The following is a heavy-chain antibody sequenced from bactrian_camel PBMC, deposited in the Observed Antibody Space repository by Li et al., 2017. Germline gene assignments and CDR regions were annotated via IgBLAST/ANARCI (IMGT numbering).Heavy chain of an antibody. Sequence: HVQLVESGGGWVQPGGSLRLSCAASGFTFSSYLMSWVRQAPGKGLEWVSSITNDGSRTYYADSVKGRFTISRDNAKNTLALEMNNLAPEDTAVYYCAADREYYAGSGYTPQAWGQGTQVTVS. D-gene: IGHD1*01. CDR2: ITNDGSRT. J-gene: IGHJ4*01. CDR3: AADREYYAGSGYTPQA. V-gene: IGHV3-2*01. CDR1: GFTFSSYL.